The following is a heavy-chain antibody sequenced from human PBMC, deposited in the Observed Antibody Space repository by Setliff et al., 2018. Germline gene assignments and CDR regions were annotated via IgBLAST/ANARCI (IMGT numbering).Heavy chain of an antibody. CDR1: GTSISTGPYY. V-gene: IGHV4-61*09. Sequence: PSETLSLTCTVSGTSISTGPYYWTWIRQSAERGLEWIGQIFSRGSMNYRPSLSSRVTISADSSKNQFSLQLVSVTASDTAVYYCARGDLSGNNYPVLDYWGQGILVTVS. CDR2: IFSRGSM. J-gene: IGHJ4*02. CDR3: ARGDLSGNNYPVLDY. D-gene: IGHD1-26*01.